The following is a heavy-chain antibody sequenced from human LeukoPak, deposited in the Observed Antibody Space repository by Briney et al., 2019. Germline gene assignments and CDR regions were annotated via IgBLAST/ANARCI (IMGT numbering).Heavy chain of an antibody. CDR2: ISGDGGST. CDR3: AKGLAKWNYAIFEY. D-gene: IGHD1-7*01. CDR1: GFTFDDYA. Sequence: GGSLTLSCAASGFTFDDYAMDWVRQTPGKGLEWVSLISGDGGSTYYADSVKGRFTISRDNSKNSLYLQMNSLRTEDTALYYCAKGLAKWNYAIFEYWGQGTLVTVSS. J-gene: IGHJ4*02. V-gene: IGHV3-43*02.